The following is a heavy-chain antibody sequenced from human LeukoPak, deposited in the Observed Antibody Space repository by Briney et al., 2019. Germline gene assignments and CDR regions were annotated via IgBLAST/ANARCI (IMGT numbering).Heavy chain of an antibody. CDR3: ARGFYDILTGYSTGVDY. Sequence: PSETLSLTCAVSGVAISRGGYAWNWIRQPPGKGLEWIAYIYHSGSTNYNPSLKSRVTISVDKSKNQFSLKLSSVTAADTAVYYCARGFYDILTGYSTGVDYWGQGTLVTVSS. CDR2: IYHSGST. D-gene: IGHD3-9*01. J-gene: IGHJ4*02. CDR1: GVAISRGGYA. V-gene: IGHV4-30-2*01.